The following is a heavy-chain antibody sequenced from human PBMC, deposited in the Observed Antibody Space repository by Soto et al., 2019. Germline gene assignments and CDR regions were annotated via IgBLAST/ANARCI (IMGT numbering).Heavy chain of an antibody. CDR2: IYYSGST. D-gene: IGHD3-3*01. CDR1: GGSISSVDYY. Sequence: SETLSLTCTVSGGSISSVDYYWSWIRQPPGKGLEWIGYIYYSGSTYYNPSLKSRVTISVDTSKNQFSLKLSSVTAADTAVYYCARTPVDYDFWSGYSKNFWFDPWGQGTLVTVSS. CDR3: ARTPVDYDFWSGYSKNFWFDP. J-gene: IGHJ5*02. V-gene: IGHV4-30-4*01.